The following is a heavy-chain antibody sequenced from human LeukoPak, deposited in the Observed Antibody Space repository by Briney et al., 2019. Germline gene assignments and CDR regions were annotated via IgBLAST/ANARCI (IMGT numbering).Heavy chain of an antibody. CDR3: ARGVPGYYGSGSYYKPYYFDY. CDR1: GFTFNSYW. J-gene: IGHJ4*02. V-gene: IGHV3-7*01. CDR2: IKQDGSEK. Sequence: GGSLRLSCAASGFTFNSYWMSWVRQAPGKGLEWVANIKQDGSEKYYVDSVKGRFTISRDNAKNSLYLQMNSLRAEDTAVYYCARGVPGYYGSGSYYKPYYFDYWGQGTLVTVSS. D-gene: IGHD3-10*01.